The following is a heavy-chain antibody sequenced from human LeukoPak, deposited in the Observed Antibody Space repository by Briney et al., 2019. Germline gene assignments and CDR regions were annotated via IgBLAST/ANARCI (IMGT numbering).Heavy chain of an antibody. CDR3: ARDGYYYDSSGYFCY. CDR1: GYTFTGYY. CDR2: INPNSGGT. V-gene: IGHV1-2*02. D-gene: IGHD3-22*01. J-gene: IGHJ4*02. Sequence: GASVKVSCKASGYTFTGYYMHWVRQAPGQGLEWMGWINPNSGGTNYAQKFQGRVTMTRDTPISTAYMELSRLRSDDTAVYYCARDGYYYDSSGYFCYWGQGTLVTVSS.